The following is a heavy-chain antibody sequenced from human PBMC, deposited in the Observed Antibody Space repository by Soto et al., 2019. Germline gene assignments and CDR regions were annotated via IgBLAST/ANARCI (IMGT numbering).Heavy chain of an antibody. CDR2: VYHSWST. V-gene: IGHV4-59*01. CDR1: GGSISSDY. CDR3: ARFGTSPNGNWFDP. D-gene: IGHD3-10*01. J-gene: IGHJ5*02. Sequence: QVQLQESGPGLVKPSEILSLTCTVSGGSISSDYWNWIRQPPGKGLEWIGYVYHSWSTKYNPSLKSRVTISVDAFKNQLALKLSFGTAADTAVYYCARFGTSPNGNWFDPWGQGTLVTVSS.